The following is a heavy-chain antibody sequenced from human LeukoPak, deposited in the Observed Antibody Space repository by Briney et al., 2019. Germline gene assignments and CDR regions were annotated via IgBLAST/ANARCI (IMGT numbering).Heavy chain of an antibody. CDR3: AKGGYQYYFDY. CDR2: ISTSSSYT. CDR1: GFTLSDDY. Sequence: GGSLRLSCAASGFTLSDDYMSWIRQAPGKGLEWVPYISTSSSYTNYADSVKGRFTISRDNAKNSLYLQMNSLRAEDTAVYYCAKGGYQYYFDYWGQGTLVTVSS. J-gene: IGHJ4*02. D-gene: IGHD5-12*01. V-gene: IGHV3-11*03.